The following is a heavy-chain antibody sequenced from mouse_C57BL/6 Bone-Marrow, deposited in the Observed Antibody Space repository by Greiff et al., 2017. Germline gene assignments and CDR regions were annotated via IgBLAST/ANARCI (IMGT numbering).Heavy chain of an antibody. J-gene: IGHJ4*01. V-gene: IGHV10-1*01. Sequence: EVTVVESGGGLVQPKGSLKLSCAASGFSFNTYAMNWVRQAPGKGLEWVARIRSKSNNYATYYADSVKDRFTISRDDSESMLYLQMNNLKTEDTAMYYCVRHGEGVGNYYAMDYWGQGTSVTVSS. D-gene: IGHD1-1*01. CDR2: IRSKSNNYAT. CDR3: VRHGEGVGNYYAMDY. CDR1: GFSFNTYA.